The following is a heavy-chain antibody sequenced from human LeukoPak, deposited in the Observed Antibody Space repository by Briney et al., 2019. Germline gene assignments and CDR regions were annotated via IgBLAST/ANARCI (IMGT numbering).Heavy chain of an antibody. Sequence: PGGSLRLSCAASGFSFGDYCMSWVRRAPGKGLEWVSAINWNGGSTGYGDSVKCRFTISRDNAKNSLYLQMNSLRVEDTALYYCARAGGTGSTRKYFDYWGQATLVTVSS. CDR2: INWNGGST. CDR3: ARAGGTGSTRKYFDY. CDR1: GFSFGDYC. D-gene: IGHD1-7*01. V-gene: IGHV3-20*04. J-gene: IGHJ4*02.